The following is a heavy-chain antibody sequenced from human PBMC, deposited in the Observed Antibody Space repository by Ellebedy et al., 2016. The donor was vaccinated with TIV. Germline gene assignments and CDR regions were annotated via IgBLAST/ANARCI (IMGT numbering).Heavy chain of an antibody. Sequence: SCAISGDSVSSNSAAWNWIRQSPSRGLEWLGRTYYRSKWYNDYAVSVKSRITINPDTSKNQFSLQLNSGTPEDTAVYYCARGGGCGGGDCRAFDYWGQGSLVTVSP. CDR1: GDSVSSNSAA. CDR2: TYYRSKWYN. CDR3: ARGGGCGGGDCRAFDY. D-gene: IGHD2-21*02. V-gene: IGHV6-1*01. J-gene: IGHJ4*02.